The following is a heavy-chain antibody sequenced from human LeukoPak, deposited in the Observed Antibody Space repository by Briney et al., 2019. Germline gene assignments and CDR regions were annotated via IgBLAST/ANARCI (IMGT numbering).Heavy chain of an antibody. J-gene: IGHJ4*02. D-gene: IGHD4-17*01. CDR2: IYYTGNT. CDR3: AILLSTVTTWNFDY. Sequence: SETLSLTCTVSGGSISSNTHNWAWIRQPPGKGPEWIGSIYYTGNTYYKPSLKSRVTISVDTSENQFSLKVSSPTAADTAVYYCAILLSTVTTWNFDYWGQGRLVTVSS. CDR1: GGSISSNTHN. V-gene: IGHV4-39*01.